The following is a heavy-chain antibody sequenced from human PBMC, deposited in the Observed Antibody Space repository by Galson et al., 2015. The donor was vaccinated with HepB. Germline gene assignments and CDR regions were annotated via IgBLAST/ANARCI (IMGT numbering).Heavy chain of an antibody. CDR3: AREDTAMAHTGDY. CDR2: ISSSSSYT. J-gene: IGHJ4*02. D-gene: IGHD5-18*01. V-gene: IGHV3-11*06. Sequence: SLRLSCAASGFTFSDYYMSWIRQAPGKGLEWVSYISSSSSYTNYADSVKGRFTISRDNAKNSLYLQMNSLRAEDTAVYYCAREDTAMAHTGDYWGQGALVTVSS. CDR1: GFTFSDYY.